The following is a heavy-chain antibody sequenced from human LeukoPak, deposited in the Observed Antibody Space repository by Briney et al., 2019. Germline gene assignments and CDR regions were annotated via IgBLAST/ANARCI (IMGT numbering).Heavy chain of an antibody. V-gene: IGHV5-51*01. D-gene: IGHD1-26*01. Sequence: GESLKISCKGSGYSFTSYWIGWVRQMPGKGLEWMGIIYPGDSDTRYSPSFQGQVTISADKSISTAYLQWSSLKASDTAMYYCAVGAAREGSFAEYFQHWGQGTLVTVSS. CDR1: GYSFTSYW. CDR3: AVGAAREGSFAEYFQH. J-gene: IGHJ1*01. CDR2: IYPGDSDT.